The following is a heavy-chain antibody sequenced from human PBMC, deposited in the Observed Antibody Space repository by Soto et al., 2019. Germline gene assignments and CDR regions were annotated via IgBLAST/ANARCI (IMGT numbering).Heavy chain of an antibody. J-gene: IGHJ5*02. V-gene: IGHV4-31*03. CDR3: ARWWSGSRQGFDP. Sequence: QVQLQESGPGLVKPSQTLSLTCTVSGGSISRGDYYWSWIRQHPGKGLEWIGYIYYSGSTYYNPSLKSGVTISVDTSKNQFSLKLSSVTAADTAVYYCARWWSGSRQGFDPWGQGTLVTVSS. D-gene: IGHD3-3*01. CDR1: GGSISRGDYY. CDR2: IYYSGST.